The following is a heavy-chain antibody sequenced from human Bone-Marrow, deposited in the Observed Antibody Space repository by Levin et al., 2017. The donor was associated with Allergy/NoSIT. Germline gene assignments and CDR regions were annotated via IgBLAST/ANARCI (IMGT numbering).Heavy chain of an antibody. CDR1: GGSVSSGSYY. Sequence: PGGSLRLSCTVSGGSVSSGSYYWSWIRQPPGKGLEWIGYIYYSGTTNYNPSLKSRVTISVDTSKNQFSLKLSSVTAADTAVYYCASSYFDSRQMDAFDIWGQGTMVTVSS. V-gene: IGHV4-61*01. D-gene: IGHD3-22*01. CDR2: IYYSGTT. CDR3: ASSYFDSRQMDAFDI. J-gene: IGHJ3*02.